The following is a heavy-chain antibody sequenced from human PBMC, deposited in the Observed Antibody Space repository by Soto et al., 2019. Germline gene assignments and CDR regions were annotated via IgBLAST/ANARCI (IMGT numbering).Heavy chain of an antibody. CDR3: ARDLGSDQPD. D-gene: IGHD7-27*01. V-gene: IGHV3-30-3*01. J-gene: IGHJ4*02. CDR2: ISYDGSNK. CDR1: GFTFSSYA. Sequence: GGSLRLSCAASGFTFSSYAMHWVRQAPGKGLEWVAVISYDGSNKYYADSVKGRFTISRDNSKNTLYLQMNSLRAEDTAVYYCARDLGSDQPDWGQGTLVTVSS.